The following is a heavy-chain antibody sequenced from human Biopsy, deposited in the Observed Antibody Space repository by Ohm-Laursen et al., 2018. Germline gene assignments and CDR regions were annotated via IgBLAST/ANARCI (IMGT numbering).Heavy chain of an antibody. Sequence: SLRLSCAASGFTFSNYAIHWVRQAPGRGLEWVALISSDGSSQYYADSVKGRFTISRDSSKNTLYLQMNSLRGEDTAVYYCAAGSSRNSYYFDYWGQGTLVTVSS. CDR2: ISSDGSSQ. CDR1: GFTFSNYA. D-gene: IGHD6-13*01. V-gene: IGHV3-30*03. J-gene: IGHJ4*02. CDR3: AAGSSRNSYYFDY.